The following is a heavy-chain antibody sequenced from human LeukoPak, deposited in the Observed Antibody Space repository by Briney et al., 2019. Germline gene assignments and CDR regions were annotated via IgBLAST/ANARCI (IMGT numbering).Heavy chain of an antibody. D-gene: IGHD6-13*01. Sequence: PSETLSLTCTVSGGSISISSYYWGWIRRPPGEGLEWIGSISYGGTTYYGPSLKSRVTISVDTSKNQFSLRLSSVTAADTAVYYCARHALRYSTSWPFDHWGQGTLVTVSS. V-gene: IGHV4-39*01. CDR2: ISYGGTT. J-gene: IGHJ4*02. CDR3: ARHALRYSTSWPFDH. CDR1: GGSISISSYY.